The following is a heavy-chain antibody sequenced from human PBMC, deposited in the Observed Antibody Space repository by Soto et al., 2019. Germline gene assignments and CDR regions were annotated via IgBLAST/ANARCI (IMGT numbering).Heavy chain of an antibody. CDR3: AREQVGLMVMRDGMDV. V-gene: IGHV1-8*01. J-gene: IGHJ6*02. Sequence: QVQLVQSGAEVKKPGASVKVSCKASGYTFTSYDINWVRQATGQGLEWMGWMNPNSGNTGYAQKFQGRVTMTRNTSISTAYMELSSLRSEDTAVYYCAREQVGLMVMRDGMDVWGQGTTVTVSS. D-gene: IGHD2-8*01. CDR2: MNPNSGNT. CDR1: GYTFTSYD.